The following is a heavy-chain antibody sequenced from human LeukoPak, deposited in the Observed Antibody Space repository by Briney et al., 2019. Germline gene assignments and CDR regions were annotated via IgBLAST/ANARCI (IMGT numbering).Heavy chain of an antibody. CDR1: GYTLTELS. V-gene: IGHV1-24*01. CDR2: FDPEDGET. D-gene: IGHD3-10*01. Sequence: ASVKVSCKVSGYTLTELSMHWVRQAPGKGLEWMGGFDPEDGETIYAQKFQGRVTMTEDTSTDTAYMELSSLRSEDTAVHYCATLLLWFGAFDYWGQGTLVTVSS. CDR3: ATLLLWFGAFDY. J-gene: IGHJ4*02.